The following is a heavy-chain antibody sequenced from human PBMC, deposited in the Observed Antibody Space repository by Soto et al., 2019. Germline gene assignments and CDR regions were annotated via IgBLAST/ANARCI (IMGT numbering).Heavy chain of an antibody. D-gene: IGHD2-8*01. Sequence: EVQLVESGGGLVQPGGSLRLSCAVSGFTFSDHSMDWVRQAPGKGLEWVGRSRSKVNSYTTEYAASVKGRFTFSRDDSKNSLYLQMNNLQTEDTAVYYCARGDTKKTEYGSYFHYWGPGTLVTVSS. CDR2: SRSKVNSYTT. V-gene: IGHV3-72*01. CDR3: ARGDTKKTEYGSYFHY. CDR1: GFTFSDHS. J-gene: IGHJ4*02.